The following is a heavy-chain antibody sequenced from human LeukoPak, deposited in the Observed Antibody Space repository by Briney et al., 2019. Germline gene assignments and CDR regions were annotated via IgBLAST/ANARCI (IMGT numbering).Heavy chain of an antibody. CDR1: GGSFSGYY. CDR3: ARLGNQSFDY. V-gene: IGHV4-34*01. CDR2: INHSGST. Sequence: SETLSLTCAVYGGSFSGYYWSWIRQPPGKGLEWIGEINHSGSTNYNPSLKSRVTISVDTSKNQFSLKLTSVTAADTAVFYCARLGNQSFDYWGQGTLVTASS. D-gene: IGHD1-14*01. J-gene: IGHJ4*02.